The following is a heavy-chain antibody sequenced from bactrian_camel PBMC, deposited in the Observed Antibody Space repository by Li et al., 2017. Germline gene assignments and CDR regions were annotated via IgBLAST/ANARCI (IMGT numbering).Heavy chain of an antibody. V-gene: IGHV3S10*01. J-gene: IGHJ6*01. Sequence: VQLVESGGDLVQPGGSLRLSCAASGFTFSNYDMSWFHQAPGKDHELVVRIDRAGTTWYRDSVKDRFTISKDNAKNTVYLQMNSLKSEDTALYYCATPVGGTWYKCFASWGQGTQVTVS. CDR1: GFTFSNYD. CDR2: IDRAGTT. D-gene: IGHD6*01. CDR3: ATPVGGTWYKCFAS.